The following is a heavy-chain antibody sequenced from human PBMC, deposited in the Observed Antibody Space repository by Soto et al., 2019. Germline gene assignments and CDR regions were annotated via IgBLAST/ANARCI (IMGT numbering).Heavy chain of an antibody. D-gene: IGHD5-12*01. V-gene: IGHV3-23*01. J-gene: IGHJ1*01. CDR3: AKGPRGYDSRYFQH. CDR2: ISGSGGST. CDR1: GFTFSSYA. Sequence: GGSLRLSCAASGFTFSSYAMSRVRQAPGKGLEWVSAISGSGGSTYYADSVKGRFTISRDNSKNTLYLQMNSLRAEDTAVYYCAKGPRGYDSRYFQHWGQGTLVTVSS.